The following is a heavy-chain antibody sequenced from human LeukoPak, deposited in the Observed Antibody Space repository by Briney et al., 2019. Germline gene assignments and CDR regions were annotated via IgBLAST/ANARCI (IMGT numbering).Heavy chain of an antibody. CDR1: GGSISSYY. J-gene: IGHJ4*02. Sequence: SETLSLTCTVSGGSISSYYWSWIRQTPGKGLEWIGYIYYSGSTNYNPSLKSRVTISVDTSKNQFSLKLSSVTAADTAVYYCARSPPGWYYDNSGQYYFDTWGQGALVTVSS. CDR2: IYYSGST. CDR3: ARSPPGWYYDNSGQYYFDT. V-gene: IGHV4-59*08. D-gene: IGHD3-22*01.